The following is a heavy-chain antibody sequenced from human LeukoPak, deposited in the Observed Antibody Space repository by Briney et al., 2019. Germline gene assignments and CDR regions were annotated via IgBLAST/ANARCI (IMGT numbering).Heavy chain of an antibody. CDR3: ARDTGDSRSYLPN. J-gene: IGHJ4*02. V-gene: IGHV3-74*01. D-gene: IGHD1-26*01. CDR1: GFTFSTYW. Sequence: PGGSLRLSCAASGFTFSTYWMHWVRQAPGKGLVWVSHINSDGSSTSYADSVKGRFTISRDNAKNTLYLQMNSLRAEDTAVYYCARDTGDSRSYLPNWGQGTLVTVSS. CDR2: INSDGSST.